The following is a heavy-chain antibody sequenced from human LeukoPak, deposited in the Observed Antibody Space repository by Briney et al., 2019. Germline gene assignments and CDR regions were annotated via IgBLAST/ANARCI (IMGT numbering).Heavy chain of an antibody. CDR2: ISGSGSIT. Sequence: GGSLRLSCAASGFTFSSYGMTWVRQAPGKGLEWVSGISGSGSITHYADSVKGRFTISRDISKNTLYLQMNSLRAEDTAIYYCAKTDRTGALGRFRMRSDAFDIWGQGTMVTVSS. CDR1: GFTFSSYG. V-gene: IGHV3-23*01. CDR3: AKTDRTGALGRFRMRSDAFDI. D-gene: IGHD3-3*01. J-gene: IGHJ3*02.